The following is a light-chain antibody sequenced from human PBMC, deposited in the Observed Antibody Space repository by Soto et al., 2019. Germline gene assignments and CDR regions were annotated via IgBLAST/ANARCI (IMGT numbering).Light chain of an antibody. V-gene: IGKV2-28*01. Sequence: DIVMTQSSLSLPVTPGEPASISCRSSRSLLSSDGNTYLDWYLQKPGQSPQLLIYLGSNRASGVADRFSGSGSGTDFTLKISRVEAEDVGVYYCMQALQNPLTFGGGNKVEIK. CDR1: RSLLSSDGNTY. CDR3: MQALQNPLT. CDR2: LGS. J-gene: IGKJ4*01.